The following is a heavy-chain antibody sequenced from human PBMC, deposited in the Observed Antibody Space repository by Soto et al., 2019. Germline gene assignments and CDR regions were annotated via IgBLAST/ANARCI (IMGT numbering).Heavy chain of an antibody. V-gene: IGHV3-30*18. CDR3: AKDSSNWNLGD. D-gene: IGHD1-7*01. Sequence: QVQLVESGGGVVQPGRSLRLSCEASAFTFSGYVMHRVRQAPGKGLEWVAVISYDGSNKYYAESVKGRFTISRDNSKNTVYLQMNSLRDEDTAVYYCAKDSSNWNLGDWGQGTLVTVSS. J-gene: IGHJ4*02. CDR1: AFTFSGYV. CDR2: ISYDGSNK.